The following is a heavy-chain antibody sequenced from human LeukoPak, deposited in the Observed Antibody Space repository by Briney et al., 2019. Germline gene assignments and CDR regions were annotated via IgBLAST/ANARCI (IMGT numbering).Heavy chain of an antibody. CDR3: ARAVRDFWSGYYEFFDY. CDR1: GGSISSGGYY. Sequence: SETLSLTCTVSGGSISSGGYYWSWIRQPPGKGLEWIGYIYHSGSTYYNPSLKSRVTISVDRSKNQFSLKLSSVTAADTAVYYCARAVRDFWSGYYEFFDYWGQGTLVTVSS. CDR2: IYHSGST. J-gene: IGHJ4*02. V-gene: IGHV4-30-2*01. D-gene: IGHD3-3*01.